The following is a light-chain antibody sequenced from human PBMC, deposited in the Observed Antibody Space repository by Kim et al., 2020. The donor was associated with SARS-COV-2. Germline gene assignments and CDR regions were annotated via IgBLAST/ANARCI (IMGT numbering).Light chain of an antibody. J-gene: IGLJ2*01. CDR3: QVWDRSTVV. Sequence: VSPGQTATITCSGDKLGDENLFGYQQKPAQSPGVVIYQDTKRSSGIPDRFSGSKSGNTATLTISGTQAMDEADYSCQVWDRSTVVFGGGTKLTVL. CDR2: QDT. CDR1: KLGDEN. V-gene: IGLV3-1*01.